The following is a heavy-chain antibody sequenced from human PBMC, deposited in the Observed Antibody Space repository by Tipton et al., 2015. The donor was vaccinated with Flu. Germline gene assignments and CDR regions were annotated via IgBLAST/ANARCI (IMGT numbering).Heavy chain of an antibody. J-gene: IGHJ6*02. CDR3: ARGPGNHYYYYGMDV. CDR2: IRSKAYGGTT. CDR1: GFTFGDYA. V-gene: IGHV3-49*04. Sequence: VQLVQSGGGLVQPGRSLRLSCTASGFTFGDYAMSWVRQAPGKGLEWVGFIRSKAYGGTTEYAASVKGRFTISRDDSKSIAYLQMNSLKTEDTAVYYCARGPGNHYYYYGMDVWGQGTTVTVSS.